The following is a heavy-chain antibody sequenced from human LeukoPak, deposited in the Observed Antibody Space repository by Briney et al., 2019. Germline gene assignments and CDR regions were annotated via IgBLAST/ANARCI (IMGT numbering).Heavy chain of an antibody. Sequence: SVKVSCKASGGTFSSYAISWVRQAPGQGLEWMGGIIPIFGTANYAQKFQGRVTITTGESTSTAYMELSSLRSEDTAVYYCARTYSGLTQLRYFDWSRDDAFDIRGQGTMVTVSS. CDR2: IIPIFGTA. V-gene: IGHV1-69*05. CDR1: GGTFSSYA. CDR3: ARTYSGLTQLRYFDWSRDDAFDI. J-gene: IGHJ3*02. D-gene: IGHD3-9*01.